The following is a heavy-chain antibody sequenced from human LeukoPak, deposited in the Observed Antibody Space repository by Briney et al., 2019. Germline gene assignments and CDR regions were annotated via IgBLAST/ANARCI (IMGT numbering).Heavy chain of an antibody. CDR2: INHSGST. D-gene: IGHD3-22*01. CDR3: ARGLRYDSSGYYLDY. J-gene: IGHJ4*02. V-gene: IGHV4-34*01. CDR1: GRSFSGYY. Sequence: SETLSLTCAVYGRSFSGYYWSWIRQPPGKGLEWIGEINHSGSTNYNPSLKSRVTISVDTSKNQFSLKLSSVTAADTAVYYCARGLRYDSSGYYLDYWGQGTLVTVSS.